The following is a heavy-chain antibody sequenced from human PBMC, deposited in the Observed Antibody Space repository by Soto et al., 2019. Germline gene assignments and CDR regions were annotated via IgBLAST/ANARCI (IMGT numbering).Heavy chain of an antibody. D-gene: IGHD6-13*01. CDR1: GGTFSSYA. Sequence: SVKVSCKASGGTFSSYAISWVRQAPGQGLEWMGGIIPIFGTANYAQKFQGRVTITADESTSTAYMELSSLRSEDTAVYYCARDGGYSSSWYVSDYWGXGTLVNVSS. J-gene: IGHJ4*02. CDR2: IIPIFGTA. CDR3: ARDGGYSSSWYVSDY. V-gene: IGHV1-69*13.